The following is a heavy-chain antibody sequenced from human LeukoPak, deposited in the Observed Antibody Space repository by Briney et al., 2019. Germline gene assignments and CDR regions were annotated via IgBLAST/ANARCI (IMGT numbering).Heavy chain of an antibody. CDR2: IWYDGSKE. CDR1: GFTFRSYG. J-gene: IGHJ4*02. CDR3: ARGSEKLSGDRTPTYTDFFDY. V-gene: IGHV3-33*01. Sequence: GRSLRLSCAASGFTFRSYGMHWVRQAPDKGLEWVAVIWYDGSKEYYADSVKGRFTISRDNSENTLYLQMNSPRAEDTAVYYCARGSEKLSGDRTPTYTDFFDYWGQGTLVTVSS. D-gene: IGHD7-27*01.